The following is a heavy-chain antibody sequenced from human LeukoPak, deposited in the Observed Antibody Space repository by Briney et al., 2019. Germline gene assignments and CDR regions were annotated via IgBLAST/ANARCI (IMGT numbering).Heavy chain of an antibody. CDR2: INPSSGGT. CDR3: ARETPVYYYDSSGYSVGLDY. D-gene: IGHD3-22*01. J-gene: IGHJ4*02. V-gene: IGHV1-2*02. CDR1: GYTFTGYY. Sequence: ASVKVSCKASGYTFTGYYMHWVRQAPGQGLEWMGWINPSSGGTNYAQKFQGRVTMTRDTSISTAYMELSRLRSDDTAVYYCARETPVYYYDSSGYSVGLDYWGQGTLVTVSS.